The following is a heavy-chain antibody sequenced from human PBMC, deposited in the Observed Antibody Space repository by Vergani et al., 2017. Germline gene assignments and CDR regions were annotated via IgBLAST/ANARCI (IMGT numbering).Heavy chain of an antibody. CDR1: GFTLTTGGEG. D-gene: IGHD1-1*01. CDR2: VYWNDDE. CDR3: AHSPVGTTARYYYYGMDV. V-gene: IGHV2-5*01. Sequence: QITLRESGPTLVKPPQTLTLTCTVSGFTLTTGGEGVGWIRQPPGRALEWLAFVYWNDDERYSPSLNSRLTITKDTSKNQVVLTMTNMDPVDTATYYCAHSPVGTTARYYYYGMDVWGQGTTVTVSS. J-gene: IGHJ6*02.